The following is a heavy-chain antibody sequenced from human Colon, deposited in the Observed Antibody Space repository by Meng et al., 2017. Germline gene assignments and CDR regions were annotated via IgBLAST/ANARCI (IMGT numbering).Heavy chain of an antibody. V-gene: IGHV4-38-2*02. J-gene: IGHJ5*02. CDR3: ARRISAPTTNWFDP. D-gene: IGHD1-1*01. CDR1: GYSIGSGYY. CDR2: VHHRGNR. Sequence: SETLSLTCSVSGYSIGSGYYWSWIRQAPGKGLEWIGTVHHRGNRYYNPSLKSRITMSVDKSKNQFSLRLNSVTATDTALYFCARRISAPTTNWFDPWGQGTVVTGSS.